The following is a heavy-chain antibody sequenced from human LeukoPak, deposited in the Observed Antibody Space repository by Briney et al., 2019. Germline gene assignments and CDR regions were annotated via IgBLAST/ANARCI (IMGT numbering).Heavy chain of an antibody. J-gene: IGHJ4*02. CDR1: GFTFTNYG. V-gene: IGHV3-30*18. CDR2: ISYDGSDK. D-gene: IGHD2-21*02. Sequence: GGSLRLSCAGSGFTFTNYGIHWVRQAPGKGLEWVAVISYDGSDKYYADSVKGRFTISRDNSKNTVFLQMNSLSTEDTAVYYCAKDISGGDCPDYWGQGTLVTVSS. CDR3: AKDISGGDCPDY.